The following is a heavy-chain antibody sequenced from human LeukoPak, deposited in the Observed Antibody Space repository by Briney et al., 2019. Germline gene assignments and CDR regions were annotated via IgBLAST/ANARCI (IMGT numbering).Heavy chain of an antibody. J-gene: IGHJ1*01. CDR1: GGSISSSGYF. CDR2: IYYDGTS. CDR3: ARALGVLYDRGYFQH. V-gene: IGHV4-39*07. D-gene: IGHD3-10*02. Sequence: SEALSLTCTVSGGSISSSGYFWGWIRQPPGKGLEWIGNIYYDGTSYYNPSLKSRVTISRDTSKNHFFLRLSSVVAADTAVYYCARALGVLYDRGYFQHWGQGSLVTVSS.